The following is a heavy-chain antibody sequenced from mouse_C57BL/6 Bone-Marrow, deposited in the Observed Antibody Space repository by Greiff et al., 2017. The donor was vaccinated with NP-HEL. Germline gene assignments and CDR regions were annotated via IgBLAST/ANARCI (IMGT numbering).Heavy chain of an antibody. CDR3: ARYYDYDEGYAMDY. CDR1: GYTFTRHW. CDR2: IFPGSGST. D-gene: IGHD2-4*01. V-gene: IGHV1-56*01. J-gene: IGHJ4*01. Sequence: VKLQQSGPELVRPGASVKISCKAPGYTFTRHWMQWVRQRPGQGLEWIGEIFPGSGSTYYNEKFKGKATLTVDTSSSTAYMQLSSLTSEDSAVYFCARYYDYDEGYAMDYWGQGTSVTVSS.